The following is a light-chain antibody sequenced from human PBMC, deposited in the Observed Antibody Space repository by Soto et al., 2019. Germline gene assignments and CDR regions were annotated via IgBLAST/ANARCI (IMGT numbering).Light chain of an antibody. CDR1: SSDVGSYNR. CDR2: DVS. Sequence: QSVLNQPPSVSGSPGQSVAISCTGTSSDVGSYNRVSWYQQPPGTAPKLMIFDVSNRPSGVPDRFSGSKSGNTASLTISGLQAEDEADYYCSSYTISSTYVFGTGTKVTVL. CDR3: SSYTISSTYV. V-gene: IGLV2-18*02. J-gene: IGLJ1*01.